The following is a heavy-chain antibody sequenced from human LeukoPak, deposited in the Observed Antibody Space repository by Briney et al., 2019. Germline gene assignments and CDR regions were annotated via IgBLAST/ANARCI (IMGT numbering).Heavy chain of an antibody. Sequence: SETLSLTCAVSGGSISSGGYSWSRIRQPPGKGLEWIGYIYHSGSTYYNPSLKSRVTISVDRSKNQFSLKLSSVTAADTAVYYCARDGDYYGMDVWGQGTTVTVSS. CDR3: ARDGDYYGMDV. CDR2: IYHSGST. V-gene: IGHV4-30-2*01. CDR1: GGSISSGGYS. D-gene: IGHD3-10*01. J-gene: IGHJ6*02.